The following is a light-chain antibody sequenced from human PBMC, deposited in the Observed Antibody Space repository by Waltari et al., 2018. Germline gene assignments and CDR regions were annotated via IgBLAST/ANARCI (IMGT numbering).Light chain of an antibody. CDR3: CSYAGSSTYYV. V-gene: IGLV2-23*02. CDR1: SSYGGSDNL. J-gene: IGLJ1*01. Sequence: QSALTQPASVSGSPGQSMTIPCTRTSSYGGSDNLVSWYQQHPGKAPKLMIYEVSKRPSGVSNRFSGSKSGNTASLTISGLQAEDEADYYCCSYAGSSTYYVFGTGTKVTVL. CDR2: EVS.